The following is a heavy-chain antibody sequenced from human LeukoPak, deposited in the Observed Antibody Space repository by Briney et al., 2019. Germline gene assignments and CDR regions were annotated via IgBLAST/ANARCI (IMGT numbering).Heavy chain of an antibody. CDR1: GFTFSSYG. V-gene: IGHV3-30*02. Sequence: GGSLRLSCAASGFTFSSYGMHWVRPAPGKGLEWVAFIRYDGSNKYYADSVKGRFTISRDNSKNTLYLQMNSLRAEDTAVYYCAPEFGVVIPLLDYWGQGALVTVSS. CDR3: APEFGVVIPLLDY. CDR2: IRYDGSNK. J-gene: IGHJ4*02. D-gene: IGHD3-3*01.